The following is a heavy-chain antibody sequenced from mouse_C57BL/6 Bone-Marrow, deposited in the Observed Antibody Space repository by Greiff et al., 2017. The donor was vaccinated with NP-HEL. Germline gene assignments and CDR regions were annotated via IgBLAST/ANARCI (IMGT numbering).Heavy chain of an antibody. Sequence: VQLQQSGPELVKPGASVKIPCKASGYTFTDYNMDWVKQSHGKSLEWIGDINPNNGGTIYNQKFKGKATLTVDKSSSTAYMELRSLTSEDTAVYYCALITTVVDEGFDVWGTGTTVTVSS. J-gene: IGHJ1*03. V-gene: IGHV1-18*01. CDR1: GYTFTDYN. D-gene: IGHD1-1*01. CDR3: ALITTVVDEGFDV. CDR2: INPNNGGT.